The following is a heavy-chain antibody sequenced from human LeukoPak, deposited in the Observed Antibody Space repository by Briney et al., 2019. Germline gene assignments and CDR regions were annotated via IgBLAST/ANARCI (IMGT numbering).Heavy chain of an antibody. V-gene: IGHV4-34*01. J-gene: IGHJ4*02. CDR2: IDHSGST. CDR3: ARRTLLWFGDSELDS. Sequence: SETLSLTCTVSGAFISSYYWSWIRQPPGKGLEWIGEIDHSGSTNYNPSLKSRVTISVDRSKNQFSLNLNSVTAADTAVFYCARRTLLWFGDSELDSWGQGTLVTVSS. CDR1: GAFISSYY. D-gene: IGHD3-10*01.